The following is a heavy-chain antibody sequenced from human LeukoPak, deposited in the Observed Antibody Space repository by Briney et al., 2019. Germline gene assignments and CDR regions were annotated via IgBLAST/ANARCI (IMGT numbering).Heavy chain of an antibody. CDR2: IYVTGN. D-gene: IGHD6-19*01. J-gene: IGHJ6*02. CDR1: GGSIGTYY. CDR3: ARLGYSSGWYADSRGMDV. Sequence: SETLSLTCTVSGGSIGTYYWSWVRQSPGKGLEWIGYIYVTGNRYNPYLQSRVTISVDTSKNQFSLKLSSVTAADTAVYYCARLGYSSGWYADSRGMDVWGQGTTVTVSS. V-gene: IGHV4-4*09.